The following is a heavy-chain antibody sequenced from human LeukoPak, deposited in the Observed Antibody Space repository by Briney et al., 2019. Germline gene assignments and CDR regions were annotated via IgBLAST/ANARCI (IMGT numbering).Heavy chain of an antibody. D-gene: IGHD5-12*01. CDR2: IYYSGST. CDR3: ARDSGRSGYVHFDY. CDR1: GGSISSSSYY. Sequence: SETLSLTCTVSGGSISSSSYYWGWIRQPPGKGLEWIGSIYYSGSTYYNPSLKSRVTISVDTSKNQFSLKLSSVTAADTAVYYCARDSGRSGYVHFDYWGQGTLVTVSS. J-gene: IGHJ4*02. V-gene: IGHV4-39*07.